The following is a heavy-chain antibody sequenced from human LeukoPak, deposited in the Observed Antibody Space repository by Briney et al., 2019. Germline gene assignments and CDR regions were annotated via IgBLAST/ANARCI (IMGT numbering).Heavy chain of an antibody. CDR1: GGSISSGGYS. CDR2: IYHSGST. CDR3: ATDSSRAS. J-gene: IGHJ5*02. V-gene: IGHV4-30-2*01. D-gene: IGHD6-13*01. Sequence: SQTLSLTCAVSGGSISSGGYSWSWIRQPPGKGLEWIGEIYHSGSTNYNPSLKSRVTISVDKSKNQFSLKLSSVTAADTAVYYCATDSSRASWGQGTLVTVSS.